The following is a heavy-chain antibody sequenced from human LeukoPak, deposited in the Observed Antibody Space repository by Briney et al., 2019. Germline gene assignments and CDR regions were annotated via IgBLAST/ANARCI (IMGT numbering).Heavy chain of an antibody. D-gene: IGHD5-12*01. CDR2: IYPGDSDT. J-gene: IGHJ4*02. Sequence: NLGESLKISCKGSGYSFTSYWIGWVRQMPGKGLEWMGIIYPGDSDTRYSPSFQGLVTISADKSISTAYLQWSTLKASDSAMYYCARLIRHGGYSGLIDYWGQGTLVTVSS. CDR3: ARLIRHGGYSGLIDY. V-gene: IGHV5-51*01. CDR1: GYSFTSYW.